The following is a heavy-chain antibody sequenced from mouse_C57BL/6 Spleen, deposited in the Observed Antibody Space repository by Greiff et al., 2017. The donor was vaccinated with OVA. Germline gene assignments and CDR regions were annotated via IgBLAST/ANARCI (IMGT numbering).Heavy chain of an antibody. CDR3: ARCVTGTLDWYFDV. D-gene: IGHD4-1*01. J-gene: IGHJ1*03. CDR1: GYSFTDYN. Sequence: VQLQQSGPELVKPGASVKISCKASGYSFTDYNMNWVKQSNGKSLEWIGVINPNYGTTRYNQKLKGKATLTVDQASSTAYMQLNSMISEDSAVYYCARCVTGTLDWYFDVWGTGTTVTVSS. CDR2: INPNYGTT. V-gene: IGHV1-39*01.